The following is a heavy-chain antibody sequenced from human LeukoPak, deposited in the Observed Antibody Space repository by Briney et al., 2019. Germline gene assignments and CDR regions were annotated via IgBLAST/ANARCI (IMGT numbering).Heavy chain of an antibody. CDR2: IYYSGST. Sequence: PSETLSLTCTVSGGSISSYYWSWIRQPPGKGLEWIGYIYYSGSTNYNPSLKSRVTISVDTSKNQFSLKLSSVTAADTAVYYCAREGVPIFGVVIDWYFGLWGRGTLVTVSS. CDR1: GGSISSYY. D-gene: IGHD3-3*01. J-gene: IGHJ2*01. CDR3: AREGVPIFGVVIDWYFGL. V-gene: IGHV4-59*01.